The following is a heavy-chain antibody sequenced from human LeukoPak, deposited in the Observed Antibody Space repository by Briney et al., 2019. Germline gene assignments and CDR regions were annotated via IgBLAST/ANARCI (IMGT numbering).Heavy chain of an antibody. Sequence: SETLSLTCAVYGGSFGGYYWSWIRQPPGKGLEWIGEINHSGSTNYNPSLKSRVTVSVDTSKNQFSLKLSSVTAADTAVYYCARGEVQDYWGQGTLVTVSS. CDR1: GGSFGGYY. CDR3: ARGEVQDY. J-gene: IGHJ4*02. D-gene: IGHD3-10*01. V-gene: IGHV4-34*01. CDR2: INHSGST.